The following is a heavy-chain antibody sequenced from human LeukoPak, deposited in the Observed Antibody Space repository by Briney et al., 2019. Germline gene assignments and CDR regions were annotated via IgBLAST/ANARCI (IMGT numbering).Heavy chain of an antibody. CDR3: AKLLYGDYADGMDV. CDR1: GFTFSSYA. V-gene: IGHV3-23*01. CDR2: ISGSGGST. D-gene: IGHD4-17*01. J-gene: IGHJ6*04. Sequence: GGSLRLSCAASGFTFSSYAMSWVRQAQGKGLEWVSAISGSGGSTYYADSVKGRFTISRDNSKNTLYLQMNSLRAEDTAVYYCAKLLYGDYADGMDVWGKGTTVTVSS.